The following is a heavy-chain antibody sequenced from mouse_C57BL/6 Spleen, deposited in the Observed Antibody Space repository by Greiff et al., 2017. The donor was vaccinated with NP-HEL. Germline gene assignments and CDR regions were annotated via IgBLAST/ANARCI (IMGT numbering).Heavy chain of an antibody. CDR2: IDPEDGDT. J-gene: IGHJ3*01. V-gene: IGHV14-1*01. Sequence: VQLQQSGAELVRPGASVKLSCTASGFNFNDYYMHWVKQRPEQGLEWIGRIDPEDGDTEYAPKFQGKATMTADTSSNTAYLQLSSLTSEDTAVYYCTSASGWGFAYWGQGTLVTVSA. CDR1: GFNFNDYY. CDR3: TSASGWGFAY. D-gene: IGHD2-2*01.